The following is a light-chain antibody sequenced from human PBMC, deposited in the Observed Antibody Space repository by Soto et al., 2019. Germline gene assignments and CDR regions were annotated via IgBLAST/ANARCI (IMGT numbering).Light chain of an antibody. Sequence: QSVLTQPASVSGSPGQSITISCTGTSSDVGGYNYVSWYQHHPDKAPKLMIYEVSNRPSGVSNRFSGSKSGNTASLTISGLQAEDEADYYCSSYTDNKIVVFGGGTKLTVL. CDR1: SSDVGGYNY. CDR2: EVS. V-gene: IGLV2-14*01. J-gene: IGLJ2*01. CDR3: SSYTDNKIVV.